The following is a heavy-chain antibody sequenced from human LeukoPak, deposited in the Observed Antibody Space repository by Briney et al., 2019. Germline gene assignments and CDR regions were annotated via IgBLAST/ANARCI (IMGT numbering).Heavy chain of an antibody. CDR2: ISSSGSTI. V-gene: IGHV3-11*01. CDR3: ARSDRWGKAAAGMGGVY. J-gene: IGHJ4*02. D-gene: IGHD6-13*01. CDR1: GFTFSDYY. Sequence: PGGSLRLSCAASGFTFSDYYMSWIRQAPGKGLEWVSYISSSGSTIYYADSVKGRFTISRDNAKNSLYLQMNSLRAEDTAVYYCARSDRWGKAAAGMGGVYWGQGTLVTVSS.